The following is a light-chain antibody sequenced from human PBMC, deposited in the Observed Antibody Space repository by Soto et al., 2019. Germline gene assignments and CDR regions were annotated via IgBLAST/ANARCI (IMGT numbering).Light chain of an antibody. J-gene: IGLJ2*01. CDR2: DVS. CDR3: SSYTSSSTLV. CDR1: SSDVGGYNY. V-gene: IGLV2-14*01. Sequence: QSVLTQPRSVSGSPGQSVTISCTGTSSDVGGYNYVSWYQQHPGKAPKLMIYDVSNRPSGVSNRFSGSKSGNTASLTISGLQAEDEADYYCSSYTSSSTLVFGGGTKLTVL.